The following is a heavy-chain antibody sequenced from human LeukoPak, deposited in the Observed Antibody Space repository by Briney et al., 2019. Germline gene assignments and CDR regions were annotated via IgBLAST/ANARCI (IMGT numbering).Heavy chain of an antibody. V-gene: IGHV1-46*01. CDR3: ARSIAVADDY. CDR2: INPSGSST. Sequence: ASVKVSCKASGYTFTSYYMHWVRQAPGQGLEWMGIINPSGSSTSYAQKFQGRVTMTRDTSTSTVYMELSSLRSEDTAVFYCARSIAVADDYWGQGTLVTVSS. J-gene: IGHJ4*02. CDR1: GYTFTSYY. D-gene: IGHD6-19*01.